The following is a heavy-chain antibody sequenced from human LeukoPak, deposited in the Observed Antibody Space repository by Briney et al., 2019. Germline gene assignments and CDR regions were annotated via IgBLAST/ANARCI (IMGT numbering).Heavy chain of an antibody. CDR2: ISSSASYI. CDR1: GFTFSNYS. V-gene: IGHV3-21*06. Sequence: GGSLRLSCAASGFTFSNYSMNWVRQAPGRGLEWVSSISSSASYIYYADSVKGRFTISRDNAKNSLYLQMNSLRAEDTAVYYCARAIDSSGWYSWGQGTLVTVSS. D-gene: IGHD6-19*01. CDR3: ARAIDSSGWYS. J-gene: IGHJ4*02.